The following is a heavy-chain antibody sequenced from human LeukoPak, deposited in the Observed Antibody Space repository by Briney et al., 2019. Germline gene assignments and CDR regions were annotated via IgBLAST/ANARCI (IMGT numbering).Heavy chain of an antibody. D-gene: IGHD1-26*01. CDR2: ISSNGGST. Sequence: GGSLRLSCSASGFTFSSYAMHWVRQAPGKGLEYVSAISSNGGSTYYADSVKGRFTISRDNSKNTLYLQMNNPRAEDTAVYYCAKDRHGSVGVDAFDIWGQGTMVTVSS. CDR3: AKDRHGSVGVDAFDI. V-gene: IGHV3-64*04. CDR1: GFTFSSYA. J-gene: IGHJ3*02.